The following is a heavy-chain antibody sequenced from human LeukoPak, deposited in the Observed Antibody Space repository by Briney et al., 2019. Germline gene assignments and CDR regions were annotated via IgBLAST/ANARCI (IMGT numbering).Heavy chain of an antibody. CDR3: ARDRKDGGYGDYDGLDY. J-gene: IGHJ4*02. V-gene: IGHV4-4*07. D-gene: IGHD4-17*01. CDR1: GGSISSYY. Sequence: SETLSLTCTVSGGSISSYYWSWIRQPAGKGLEWIGRIHTSGSTNYNPSLKSRVTMSVDTSKNQFSLKLSSVTAADTAVYYCARDRKDGGYGDYDGLDYWGQGTLVTVSS. CDR2: IHTSGST.